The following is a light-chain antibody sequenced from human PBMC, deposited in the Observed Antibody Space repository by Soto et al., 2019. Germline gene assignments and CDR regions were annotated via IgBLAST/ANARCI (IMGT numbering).Light chain of an antibody. Sequence: DIQMTQSPSALSASVGDRVTITFRASQSIKTWLAWYQRKPGRAPNLLIYDASSLQSGVPSRFSGSGSGTEFTLTISSLQPDDSATYYCQQYESYSWTFGQGTKVDIK. J-gene: IGKJ1*01. CDR1: QSIKTW. V-gene: IGKV1-5*01. CDR3: QQYESYSWT. CDR2: DAS.